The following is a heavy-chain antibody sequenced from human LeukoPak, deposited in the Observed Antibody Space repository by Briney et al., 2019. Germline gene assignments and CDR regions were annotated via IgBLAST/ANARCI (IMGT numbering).Heavy chain of an antibody. D-gene: IGHD1-26*01. CDR2: IYYISNT. CDR3: ARTQSQSGTYRYYFGY. Sequence: SETLSLTCTVSGASVCSAGYYWSWIRQPPGGGLEWIGYIYYISNTNYNPSLNSRLTMSVDPSKNQFSLKLNSVTAAATAVYYCARTQSQSGTYRYYFGYWGQGTVVTVSS. J-gene: IGHJ4*02. CDR1: GASVCSAGYY. V-gene: IGHV4-61*08.